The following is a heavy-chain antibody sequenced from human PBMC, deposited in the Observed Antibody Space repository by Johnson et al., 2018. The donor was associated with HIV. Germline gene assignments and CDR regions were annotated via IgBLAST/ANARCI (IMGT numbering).Heavy chain of an antibody. Sequence: QVLLVESGGGVVQPGRSLRLSCAASGFTFSSYAMHWVRQAPGKGLEWVAVISYDGTTKYYADSVKGRFTISSDNSNNTLYLQMNSLRAEDTAVYYCAKAATTVVTLEGDACDIWGQGTTVTVSP. CDR2: ISYDGTTK. CDR1: GFTFSSYA. V-gene: IGHV3-30*04. J-gene: IGHJ3*02. D-gene: IGHD4-23*01. CDR3: AKAATTVVTLEGDACDI.